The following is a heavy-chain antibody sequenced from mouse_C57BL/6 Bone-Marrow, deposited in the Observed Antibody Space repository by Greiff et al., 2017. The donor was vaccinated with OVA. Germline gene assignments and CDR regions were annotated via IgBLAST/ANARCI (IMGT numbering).Heavy chain of an antibody. J-gene: IGHJ2*01. Sequence: VQLQQSGPELVKPGASVKISCKASGYSFTGYYMNWVKQSPEKSLEWIGEINPSTGGTTYNQKFKAKATLTVDKSSSTAYMQLKSLTSEDSAVYYCARSGWLLRGDYFDYWGQGTTLTVSS. CDR2: INPSTGGT. D-gene: IGHD2-3*01. CDR1: GYSFTGYY. CDR3: ARSGWLLRGDYFDY. V-gene: IGHV1-42*01.